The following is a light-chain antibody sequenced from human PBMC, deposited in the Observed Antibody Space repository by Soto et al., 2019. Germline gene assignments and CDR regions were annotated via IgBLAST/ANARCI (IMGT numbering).Light chain of an antibody. J-gene: IGKJ4*01. Sequence: EVVLTQSPATLSLSPGERATLSCRASQSVSRYLAWYQQRPGQAPRLLIYDVSDRAPGTPARFSGSGSGTDFTLTISSLEPEDFAVYYCQHRSSWPLTFGGGTEVEIK. CDR2: DVS. V-gene: IGKV3-11*01. CDR3: QHRSSWPLT. CDR1: QSVSRY.